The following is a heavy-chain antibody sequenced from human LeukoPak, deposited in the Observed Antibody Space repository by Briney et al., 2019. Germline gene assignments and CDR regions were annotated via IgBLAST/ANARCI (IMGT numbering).Heavy chain of an antibody. D-gene: IGHD3-22*01. CDR2: ISGSGGST. J-gene: IGHJ5*02. CDR1: GFTFSSYA. Sequence: GGSLRLSCAASGFTFSSYAMSWVRQAPGKGLEWVSAISGSGGSTYYADSVKGRFTISRDNSKNTLYLQMNSLRAKDTAVYYCAKDQDSSGYYPNWFDPWGQGTLVTVSS. V-gene: IGHV3-23*01. CDR3: AKDQDSSGYYPNWFDP.